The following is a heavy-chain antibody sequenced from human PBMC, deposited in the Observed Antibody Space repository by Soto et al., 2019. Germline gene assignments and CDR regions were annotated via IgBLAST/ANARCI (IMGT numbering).Heavy chain of an antibody. J-gene: IGHJ4*02. CDR3: AGYGGNSV. D-gene: IGHD4-17*01. CDR2: VYGNGDT. V-gene: IGHV3-53*01. Sequence: PGGSLRLSCAVSGFSVSANHVTWVRQATGKGLEWVPVVYGNGDTYYADSVKGRFTISRDSSMNMVYLQMNSLRVEDTAVYYCAGYGGNSVWGQGILVNVSS. CDR1: GFSVSANH.